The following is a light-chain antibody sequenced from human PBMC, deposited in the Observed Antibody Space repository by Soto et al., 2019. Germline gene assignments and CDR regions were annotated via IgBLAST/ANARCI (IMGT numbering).Light chain of an antibody. Sequence: DIQMTQSPSSLSASVGDRVTITCRASQDINNYLAWYQQKPGKVPKLLIYSASSLQSGVPSRFSGSGSGTECTLTLSGLQSEDVATYSIQKHALAPFTFSPWTKLDIK. CDR2: SAS. J-gene: IGKJ3*01. CDR1: QDINNY. V-gene: IGKV1-27*01. CDR3: QKHALAPFT.